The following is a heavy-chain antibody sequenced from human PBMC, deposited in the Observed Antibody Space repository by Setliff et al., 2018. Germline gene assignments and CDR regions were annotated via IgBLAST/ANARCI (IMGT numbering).Heavy chain of an antibody. CDR2: INGDGSVA. V-gene: IGHV3-74*01. CDR3: ARHNRVWSGESAFDI. J-gene: IGHJ3*02. Sequence: GGSLRLSCAASGFAFNTYWMHWVRQVPGKGLVWVARINGDGSVANYADAVKGRFTISRDNAKNSLYLQMNSLRAEDTAVYYCARHNRVWSGESAFDIWGQGTMVTVSS. CDR1: GFAFNTYW. D-gene: IGHD3-3*01.